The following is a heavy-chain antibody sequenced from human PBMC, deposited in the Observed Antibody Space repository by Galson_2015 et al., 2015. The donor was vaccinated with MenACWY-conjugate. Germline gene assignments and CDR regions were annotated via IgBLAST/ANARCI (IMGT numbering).Heavy chain of an antibody. Sequence: SLRLSCEASGVTFSTYWMHWVRQAPGKGLVWVSRINSDGRSTSYADSVKGRFTISRDNAKNTLHLQMNSLRAEDTAVYYCARLGGNYRTTSHFDYWGQGTLVTVSS. CDR2: INSDGRST. CDR3: ARLGGNYRTTSHFDY. V-gene: IGHV3-74*01. J-gene: IGHJ4*02. D-gene: IGHD1-26*01. CDR1: GVTFSTYW.